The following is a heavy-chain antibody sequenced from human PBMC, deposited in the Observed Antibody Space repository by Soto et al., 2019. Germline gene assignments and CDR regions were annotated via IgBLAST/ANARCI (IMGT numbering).Heavy chain of an antibody. CDR2: IKQDGSEK. Sequence: EVRLVESGGGLVQPGGSLRLSCVASGFTFSTYWMAWVRQAPGKGLEWVANIKQDGSEKYYVDSVKGRFTISRDNAKSSLYLQMNSLRAEDTAVYYCARGCGTDSWGQGALVTVSS. CDR3: ARGCGTDS. J-gene: IGHJ4*02. V-gene: IGHV3-7*01. D-gene: IGHD2-21*01. CDR1: GFTFSTYW.